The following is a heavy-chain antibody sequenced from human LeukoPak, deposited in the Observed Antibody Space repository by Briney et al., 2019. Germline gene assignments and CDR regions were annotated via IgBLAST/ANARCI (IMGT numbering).Heavy chain of an antibody. D-gene: IGHD3-22*01. CDR3: ASQPYYFDSSGYYDY. CDR2: INPNTGGT. Sequence: ASVKVSCKASGYTFTSYAIHWVRQAPGQGLEWMGWINPNTGGTNYAQKFQGRVTMTRDTSISTTYMELSRLRSDDTAVYYCASQPYYFDSSGYYDYWGQGTLVTVSS. V-gene: IGHV1-2*02. J-gene: IGHJ4*02. CDR1: GYTFTSYA.